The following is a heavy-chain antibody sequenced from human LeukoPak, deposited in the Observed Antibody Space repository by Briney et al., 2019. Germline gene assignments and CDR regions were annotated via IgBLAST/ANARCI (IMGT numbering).Heavy chain of an antibody. Sequence: GGSLRLSCAASGFTFSSYPMHWVRRAPGKGLEWVAVISYDGSEEHYADPVKGRFTISRDNSKNTLYLQMNSLRAEDTAVYYCAREGSSGYYPSWGQGILVTVSS. J-gene: IGHJ4*02. CDR2: ISYDGSEE. V-gene: IGHV3-30-3*01. D-gene: IGHD3-22*01. CDR3: AREGSSGYYPS. CDR1: GFTFSSYP.